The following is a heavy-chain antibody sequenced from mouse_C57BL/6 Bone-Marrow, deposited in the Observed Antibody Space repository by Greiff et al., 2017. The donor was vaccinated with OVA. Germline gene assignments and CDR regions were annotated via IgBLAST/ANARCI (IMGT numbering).Heavy chain of an antibody. CDR3: ARDSITTGAMDY. Sequence: QVQLQQPGAELVMPGASVKLSCKASGYTFTSYWMHWVKQRPGQGPEWIGEIDPSDSYTNYNQKFKGKSTLTVDKSSSTAYMQLSSLTSEDSAVYYCARDSITTGAMDYWGQGTSVTVSS. CDR1: GYTFTSYW. CDR2: IDPSDSYT. D-gene: IGHD1-2*01. V-gene: IGHV1-69*01. J-gene: IGHJ4*01.